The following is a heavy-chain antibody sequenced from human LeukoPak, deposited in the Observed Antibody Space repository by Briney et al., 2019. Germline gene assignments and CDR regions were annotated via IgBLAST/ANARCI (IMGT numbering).Heavy chain of an antibody. CDR2: ISSSSGTI. V-gene: IGHV3-48*01. CDR1: GFTFSSYW. Sequence: PGGSLRLSCAASGFTFSSYWMSWVRQAPGKGLEWVSYISSSSGTIYYADSVQGRFTISRDNAKNSLYLQMNSLRAEDTAVYYCARRLTASGKHYFDYWGQGTLVTVSS. CDR3: ARRLTASGKHYFDY. J-gene: IGHJ4*02. D-gene: IGHD6-13*01.